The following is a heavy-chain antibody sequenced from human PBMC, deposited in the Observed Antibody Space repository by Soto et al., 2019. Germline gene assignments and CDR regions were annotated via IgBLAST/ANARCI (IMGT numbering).Heavy chain of an antibody. J-gene: IGHJ6*02. V-gene: IGHV1-8*01. CDR3: ARRYYYFYGRDV. CDR2: MNPNSGNT. CDR1: GYTFTSYD. Sequence: QVQLVQSGAEVRKPGASVKVSCKASGYTFTSYDISWVRQATGQGLEWMGWMNPNSGNTGYAQNFQGRVTMTRNTSISTAYMELTDLRSEDTAVYFCARRYYYFYGRDVWGQGTTVTVSS.